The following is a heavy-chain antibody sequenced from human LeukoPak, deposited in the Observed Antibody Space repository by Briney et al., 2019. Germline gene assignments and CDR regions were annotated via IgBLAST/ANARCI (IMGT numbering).Heavy chain of an antibody. CDR2: ISSSGSTI. J-gene: IGHJ6*02. Sequence: GGSLRLSCAASGFTFSDYYMSWLRQAPGKGLEWVSYISSSGSTIYYADSVKGRFTISRDYAKNSLYLQMNSLRDEDTAVYYCARGIQLWPSDYYYYGMDVWGQGTTVTVSS. D-gene: IGHD5-18*01. CDR1: GFTFSDYY. CDR3: ARGIQLWPSDYYYYGMDV. V-gene: IGHV3-11*04.